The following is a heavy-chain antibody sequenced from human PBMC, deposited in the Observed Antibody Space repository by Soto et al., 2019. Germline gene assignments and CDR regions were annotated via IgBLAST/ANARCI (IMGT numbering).Heavy chain of an antibody. CDR1: GLTFSSYA. V-gene: IGHV3-23*01. CDR2: ISGSGGST. D-gene: IGHD3-22*01. J-gene: IGHJ3*02. Sequence: LRLSCAASGLTFSSYAMSWVRQAPGKGLEWVSVISGSGGSTYYADSVKGRFTISRDNSKNTLYLQMNSLRAEDTAVYYCAKSLTMIVVVIIGDAFDIWGQGTMVTVSS. CDR3: AKSLTMIVVVIIGDAFDI.